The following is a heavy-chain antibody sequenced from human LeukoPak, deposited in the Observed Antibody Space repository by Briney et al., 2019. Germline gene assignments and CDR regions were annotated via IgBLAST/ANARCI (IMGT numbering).Heavy chain of an antibody. CDR3: AKSQYSFGSGSTRPLFDH. CDR1: GGSINSYY. J-gene: IGHJ4*02. Sequence: SETLSLTCSVSGGSINSYYWSWIRQSPGKGLEWIGYIHYSGSTNYNPSLKSRVTISVDTSKNQFSLKVSSVTAADTAIYYCAKSQYSFGSGSTRPLFDHWGQGTLVTVSS. V-gene: IGHV4-59*01. D-gene: IGHD3-10*01. CDR2: IHYSGST.